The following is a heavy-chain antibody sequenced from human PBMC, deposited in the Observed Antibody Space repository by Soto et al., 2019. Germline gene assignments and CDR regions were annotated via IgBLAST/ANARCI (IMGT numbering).Heavy chain of an antibody. D-gene: IGHD3-22*01. CDR2: IRSKAYGGTT. CDR3: TRIFPYDSSGYRTKNAFDI. J-gene: IGHJ3*02. Sequence: GSLRLSCTASGFSFGDYAMSWVRQAPGRGLEWVGFIRSKAYGGTTEYAASVKGRFTISRDDSKSIAYLQMNSLKTEDTAVYYCTRIFPYDSSGYRTKNAFDIWGQGTMVTVSS. CDR1: GFSFGDYA. V-gene: IGHV3-49*04.